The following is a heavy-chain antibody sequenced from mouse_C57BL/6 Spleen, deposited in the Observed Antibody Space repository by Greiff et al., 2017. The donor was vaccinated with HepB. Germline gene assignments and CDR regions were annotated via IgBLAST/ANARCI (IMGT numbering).Heavy chain of an antibody. CDR3: ARRLNDGYYGY. CDR2: IDPEDGET. V-gene: IGHV14-2*01. CDR1: GFNIKDYY. D-gene: IGHD2-3*01. J-gene: IGHJ2*01. Sequence: VQLQQSGAELVKPGASVKLSCTASGFNIKDYYMPWVKQRTEQGLEWIGRIDPEDGETKYAPKFQGKATITADTSSNTAYLQLSSLTSEDTAVYYCARRLNDGYYGYWGQGTTLTVSS.